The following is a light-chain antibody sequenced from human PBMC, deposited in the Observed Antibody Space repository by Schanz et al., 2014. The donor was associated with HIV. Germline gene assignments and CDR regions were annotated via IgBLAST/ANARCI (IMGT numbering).Light chain of an antibody. V-gene: IGKV3-15*01. CDR2: GAS. CDR3: LQHNNWPWT. J-gene: IGKJ1*01. CDR1: QSVGTN. Sequence: EIVLTQSPGTLSLSPGERATLSCRASQSVGTNLAWYQQRPGQAPRLLIYGASTRAIGFPARFSGSGSGTEFTLTISSLQSEDFAVYYCLQHNNWPWTFGQGTKVEIK.